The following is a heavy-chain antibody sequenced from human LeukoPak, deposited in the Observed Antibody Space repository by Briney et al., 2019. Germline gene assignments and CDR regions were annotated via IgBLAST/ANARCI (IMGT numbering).Heavy chain of an antibody. Sequence: GASVKVSCKTSGYTFTSYGISWVRQAPGQGLEWMGWISAYNGNADYAQHLQGRVTITRDTSASTAYMELSSLRSEDTAVYYCARVDSGLSSWYEDYFDYWGQGTLVTVSS. CDR2: ISAYNGNA. CDR3: ARVDSGLSSWYEDYFDY. CDR1: GYTFTSYG. D-gene: IGHD6-13*01. J-gene: IGHJ4*02. V-gene: IGHV1-18*01.